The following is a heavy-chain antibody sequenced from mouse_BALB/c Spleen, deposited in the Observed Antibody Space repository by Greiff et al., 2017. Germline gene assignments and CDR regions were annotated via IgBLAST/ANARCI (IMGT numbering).Heavy chain of an antibody. D-gene: IGHD2-1*01. CDR1: TDYY. CDR3: ARDIDGKDAMDY. CDR2: IRNKANGYTT. J-gene: IGHJ4*01. V-gene: IGHV7-3*02. Sequence: EVHLVESGGGLVQPGGSLRLSFTDYYMSWVRQPPGKALEWLGFIRNKANGYTTEYSASVKGRFTISRDNSQSILYLQMNTLRAEDSATYYCARDIDGKDAMDYWGQGTSVTVSS.